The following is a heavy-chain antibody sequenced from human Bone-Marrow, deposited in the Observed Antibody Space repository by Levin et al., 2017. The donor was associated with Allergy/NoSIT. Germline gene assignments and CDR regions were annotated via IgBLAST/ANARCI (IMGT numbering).Heavy chain of an antibody. D-gene: IGHD3-22*01. CDR2: IYHSGTA. J-gene: IGHJ6*02. Sequence: PSETLSLTCTVSGDSVSGSTYHWTWIRQSPGKGLEWIGNIYHSGTADYNPSLKSRVTMSVDTSKNQFSLKLNSVTAADTAVYYCARDTGSSASWWDYYYGMDVWGQGTTVIVSS. CDR1: GDSVSGSTYH. CDR3: ARDTGSSASWWDYYYGMDV. V-gene: IGHV4-61*01.